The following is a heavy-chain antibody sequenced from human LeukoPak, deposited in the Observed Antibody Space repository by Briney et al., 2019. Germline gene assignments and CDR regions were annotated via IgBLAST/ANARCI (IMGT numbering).Heavy chain of an antibody. CDR1: GFTFSSYA. Sequence: PGGSLRLSCAASGFTFSSYAMHWVRQAPGKGLEWMAVISYDGSNKYYADSVKGRFTISRDNSKNTLYLQMNSLRAEDTAVYYCARGAGRYYYYGMDVWGQGTTVTVSS. CDR3: ARGAGRYYYYGMDV. D-gene: IGHD2-15*01. CDR2: ISYDGSNK. J-gene: IGHJ6*02. V-gene: IGHV3-30-3*01.